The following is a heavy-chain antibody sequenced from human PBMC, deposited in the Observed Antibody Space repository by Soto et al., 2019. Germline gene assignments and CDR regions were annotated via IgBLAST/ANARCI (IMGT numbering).Heavy chain of an antibody. Sequence: SETLSLTCTVSGGSISSSSYYWGWIRQPPGKGLEWIGSIYYSGSTYYNPSLKSRVTISVDTSKNQFSLKLSSVTAADTAVYYCARHPSFYYYDSSGYPPYFEYWGQGTLVTVPS. CDR2: IYYSGST. D-gene: IGHD3-22*01. V-gene: IGHV4-39*01. CDR1: GGSISSSSYY. CDR3: ARHPSFYYYDSSGYPPYFEY. J-gene: IGHJ4*02.